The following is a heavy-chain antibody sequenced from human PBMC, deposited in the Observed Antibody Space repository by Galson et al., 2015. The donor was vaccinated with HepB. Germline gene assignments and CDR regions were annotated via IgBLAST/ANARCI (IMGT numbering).Heavy chain of an antibody. D-gene: IGHD6-13*01. J-gene: IGHJ6*02. CDR3: ARETVGSSSWFNPGYYYGMDV. CDR2: IYSGGST. Sequence: SLRLSCAASGFTVSSNYMSWVRQAPGKGLEWVSVIYSGGSTYYADSVKGRFTISRDNSKNTLYLQMNSLRAEDTAEYYCARETVGSSSWFNPGYYYGMDVWGQGTTVTVSS. CDR1: GFTVSSNY. V-gene: IGHV3-66*02.